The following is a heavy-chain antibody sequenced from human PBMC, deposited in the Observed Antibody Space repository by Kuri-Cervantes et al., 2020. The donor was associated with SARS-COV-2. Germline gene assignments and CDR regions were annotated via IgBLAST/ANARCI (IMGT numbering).Heavy chain of an antibody. CDR3: ATLPLSITIFGGVIGWFDP. CDR1: GGSVSSYY. D-gene: IGHD3-3*01. Sequence: GSLRLSCTVSGGSVSSYYWSWIRQPAGKGLEWIGRIYTSGSTNYNPSLKSRVTMSVDTSKNQFSLKLSSVTAADTAVYYCATLPLSITIFGGVIGWFDPWGQGTLVTVSS. CDR2: IYTSGST. V-gene: IGHV4-4*07. J-gene: IGHJ5*02.